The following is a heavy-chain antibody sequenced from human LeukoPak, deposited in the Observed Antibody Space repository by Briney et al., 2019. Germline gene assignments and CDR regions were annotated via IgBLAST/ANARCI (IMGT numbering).Heavy chain of an antibody. CDR2: ISRASESI. CDR3: ARGATDVTRWFDP. Sequence: PGGSLRLSCAASGFTFNTYSMSWVRQAPGKGLEWVSIISRASESIFYADSVKGRFTISRDNAKNSLCLQMNGLRAEGTAVYYCARGATDVTRWFDPWGQGTRVTVSS. V-gene: IGHV3-21*01. CDR1: GFTFNTYS. J-gene: IGHJ5*02. D-gene: IGHD1-1*01.